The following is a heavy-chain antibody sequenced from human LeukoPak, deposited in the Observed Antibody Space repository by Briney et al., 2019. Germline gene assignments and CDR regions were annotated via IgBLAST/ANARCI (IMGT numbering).Heavy chain of an antibody. CDR1: GGSFSGYY. Sequence: SETLSLTCAVYGGSFSGYYWSWIRQPPGKGLEWIGEINHSGSTNYNPSLKSRVTISVDTSKNQFSLKLSSVTAADTAVYYCARGLYYYDSSGCFIVPYYYYMDVWGKGTTVTVSS. J-gene: IGHJ6*03. CDR2: INHSGST. V-gene: IGHV4-34*01. CDR3: ARGLYYYDSSGCFIVPYYYYMDV. D-gene: IGHD3-22*01.